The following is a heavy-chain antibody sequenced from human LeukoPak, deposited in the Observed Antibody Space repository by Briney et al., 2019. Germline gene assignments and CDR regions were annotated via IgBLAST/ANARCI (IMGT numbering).Heavy chain of an antibody. Sequence: GASVKVSCKASGYTFTSYYMHWVRQAPGQGLEWMGWINPNSGGTNYAQKFQGRVTMTRDTSISTAYMELSRLRSDDTAVYYCARGSPYYDFWSGYSGYWGQGTLVTVSS. J-gene: IGHJ4*02. V-gene: IGHV1-2*02. CDR1: GYTFTSYY. CDR2: INPNSGGT. D-gene: IGHD3-3*01. CDR3: ARGSPYYDFWSGYSGY.